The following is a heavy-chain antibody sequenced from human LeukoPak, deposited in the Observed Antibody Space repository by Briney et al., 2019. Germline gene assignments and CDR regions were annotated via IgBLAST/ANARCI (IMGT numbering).Heavy chain of an antibody. CDR1: GPTFSTYW. V-gene: IGHV3-74*01. CDR3: ASFRNTDI. J-gene: IGHJ3*02. D-gene: IGHD2/OR15-2a*01. Sequence: GGSLRLSCSASGPTFSTYWMHWVRQAPGKGLVWVSRIDPDGNTVYADSVRGRFTVSRDNAKNTMYLQMNSLRVEDTALYYCASFRNTDIWGQGTTVTVSP. CDR2: IDPDGNT.